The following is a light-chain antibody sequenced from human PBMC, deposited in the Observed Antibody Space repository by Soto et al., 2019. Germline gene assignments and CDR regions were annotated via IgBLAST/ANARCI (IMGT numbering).Light chain of an antibody. CDR2: DTS. Sequence: VLTQTPGTLSFSLGERSTLSRRASQSLTNSFIAWYQQRPGQAPRLLIYDTSSRASGIPDRFSGSGSGKDFTITISRLETEDFEVFYCQQYGTSAIIFGQGTRLEIK. J-gene: IGKJ5*01. V-gene: IGKV3-20*01. CDR3: QQYGTSAII. CDR1: QSLTNSF.